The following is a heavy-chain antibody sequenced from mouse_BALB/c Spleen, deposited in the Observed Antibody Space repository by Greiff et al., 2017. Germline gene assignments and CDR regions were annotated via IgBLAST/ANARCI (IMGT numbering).Heavy chain of an antibody. J-gene: IGHJ3*01. D-gene: IGHD2-14*01. CDR3: ASCRYDGAWFAY. Sequence: QVQLQQSGPELVKPGASVKMSCKASGYTFTSYVISWVKQRTGQGLEWIGEIYPGSGSTYYNEKFKGKATLTADKSSNTAYMQHSSLTSEDSAVYFCASCRYDGAWFAYWGQGTLVTVSA. V-gene: IGHV1-81*01. CDR1: GYTFTSYV. CDR2: IYPGSGST.